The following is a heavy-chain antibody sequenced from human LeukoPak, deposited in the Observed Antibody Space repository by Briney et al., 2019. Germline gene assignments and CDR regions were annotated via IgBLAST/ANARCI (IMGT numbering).Heavy chain of an antibody. D-gene: IGHD3-22*01. J-gene: IGHJ4*02. CDR3: ASRYDSSGEFVDY. V-gene: IGHV1-69*13. Sequence: SVKVSCKASGGTFTSYAISWVRQAPGQGLEWMGGIIPIFGTANYAQKFQGRVTNTADESTSTAYMELSSLRSEDTAVYYCASRYDSSGEFVDYWGQGTLVTVSS. CDR2: IIPIFGTA. CDR1: GGTFTSYA.